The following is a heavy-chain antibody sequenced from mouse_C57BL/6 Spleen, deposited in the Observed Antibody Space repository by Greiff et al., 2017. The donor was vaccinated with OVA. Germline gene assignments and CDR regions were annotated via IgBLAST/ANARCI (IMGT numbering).Heavy chain of an antibody. CDR1: GFTFSNYW. Sequence: EVKLMESGGGLVQPGGSMKLSCVASGFTFSNYWMNWVRQSPEKGLEWVAQIRLKSDNYATHYAESVKGRFTISRDDSKSSVYLQMNNLRAEDTGIYYCTVGLKDYFDYWGQGTTLTVSS. J-gene: IGHJ2*01. V-gene: IGHV6-3*01. CDR2: IRLKSDNYAT. D-gene: IGHD2-4*01. CDR3: TVGLKDYFDY.